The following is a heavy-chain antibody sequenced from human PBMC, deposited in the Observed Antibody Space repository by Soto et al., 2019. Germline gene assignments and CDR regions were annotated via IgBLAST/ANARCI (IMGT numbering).Heavy chain of an antibody. D-gene: IGHD6-13*01. Sequence: ASVKVSCKASGYTFTSYYMHWVRQAPGQGLEWMGIINPSGGSTSYAQKFQGRVTMTRDTSTSTVYMELSSLRSEDTAVYYCARAFSSSWYPQYYFDYWGQGTLVTVSS. CDR2: INPSGGST. CDR3: ARAFSSSWYPQYYFDY. J-gene: IGHJ4*02. V-gene: IGHV1-46*01. CDR1: GYTFTSYY.